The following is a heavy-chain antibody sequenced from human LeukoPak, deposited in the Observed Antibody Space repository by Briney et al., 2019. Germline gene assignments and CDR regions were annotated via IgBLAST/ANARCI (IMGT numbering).Heavy chain of an antibody. J-gene: IGHJ4*02. V-gene: IGHV3-30*02. CDR1: GFTLRSYG. Sequence: PGGSLRLSCAASGFTLRSYGLHWVRQAPGKGLERVALIRSDGSSKNYADSVKGRFTISRDASKNTVYLQMNSLRAEDTAVYSCAKWSGDYPSYYLDYWGQGTLVTVSS. D-gene: IGHD4-17*01. CDR2: IRSDGSSK. CDR3: AKWSGDYPSYYLDY.